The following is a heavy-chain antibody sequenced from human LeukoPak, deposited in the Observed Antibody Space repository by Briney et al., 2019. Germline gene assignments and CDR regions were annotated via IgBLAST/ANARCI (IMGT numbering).Heavy chain of an antibody. Sequence: SETLSLTCAVYGGSFSGYYWSWIRQPPGKGLEWIGEINHSGGTNYNPSLKSRVTISVDTSKNQFSLKLSSVTAADTAVYYCARVLEGSSGQHWYFDLWGRGTLVTVSS. CDR2: INHSGGT. CDR1: GGSFSGYY. V-gene: IGHV4-34*01. D-gene: IGHD6-19*01. CDR3: ARVLEGSSGQHWYFDL. J-gene: IGHJ2*01.